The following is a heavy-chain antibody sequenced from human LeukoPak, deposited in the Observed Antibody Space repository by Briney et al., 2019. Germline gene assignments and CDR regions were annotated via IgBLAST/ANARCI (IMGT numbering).Heavy chain of an antibody. CDR2: IKWDGGRT. J-gene: IGHJ4*02. CDR1: GFTFDDHG. D-gene: IGHD3-22*01. V-gene: IGHV3-20*04. CDR3: ARGLHFRVYDSSDYYPY. Sequence: PGGSLRLSCAASGFTFDDHGMSWVRQAPGKGLEWVSGIKWDGGRTGYADSVKGRFTISRDNAKNSLYLQMNSLRAEDTAVYYCARGLHFRVYDSSDYYPYWGQGTLVTVSS.